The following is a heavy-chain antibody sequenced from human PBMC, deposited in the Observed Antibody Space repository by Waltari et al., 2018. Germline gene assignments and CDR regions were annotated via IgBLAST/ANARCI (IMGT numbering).Heavy chain of an antibody. CDR1: GFNVSGYY. CDR2: VYRGGSI. Sequence: EVQLVESGGGLVQPGGSLRLSCAAAGFNVSGYYMSWVRQAPGRGLGVVSIVYRGGSIYYADPVQGRFTISRHKSKNTLYLQMNSLRPEDTAVYYCARGAAVAGRGFDYWGQGTLVTVSS. V-gene: IGHV3-53*04. D-gene: IGHD6-19*01. CDR3: ARGAAVAGRGFDY. J-gene: IGHJ4*02.